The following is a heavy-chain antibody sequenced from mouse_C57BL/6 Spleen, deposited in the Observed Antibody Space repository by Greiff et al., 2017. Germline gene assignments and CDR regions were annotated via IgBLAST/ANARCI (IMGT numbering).Heavy chain of an antibody. J-gene: IGHJ3*01. CDR1: GYTFTSYW. CDR2: SDPSDSYT. D-gene: IGHD1-1*01. V-gene: IGHV1-69*01. Sequence: VQLQQPGAELVMPGASVKLSCKASGYTFTSYWMHWVKQRPGQGLEWIGESDPSDSYTNYNQKFKGKSTLTVDKSSSTAYMQLSSLTSEDSAVYYCARRDYYGSGLFAYWGQGTLVTVSA. CDR3: ARRDYYGSGLFAY.